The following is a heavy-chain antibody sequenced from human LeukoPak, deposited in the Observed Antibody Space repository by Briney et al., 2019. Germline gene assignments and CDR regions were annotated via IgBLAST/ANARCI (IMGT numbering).Heavy chain of an antibody. Sequence: KPGGSLRISCATSGFTFSNAWMNWVRQAPGKGLEWVGRIRSNSDGGTIDYAAPVKGRFTLSRDDSKTTLYLQMNSLQTEDTAVYYCATDFYDSTWGQGTLVTVSS. CDR2: IRSNSDGGTI. D-gene: IGHD3-22*01. J-gene: IGHJ5*02. CDR3: ATDFYDST. CDR1: GFTFSNAW. V-gene: IGHV3-15*07.